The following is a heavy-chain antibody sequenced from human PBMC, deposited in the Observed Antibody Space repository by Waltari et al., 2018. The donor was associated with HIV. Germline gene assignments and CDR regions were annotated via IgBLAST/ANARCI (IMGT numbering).Heavy chain of an antibody. D-gene: IGHD3-3*01. J-gene: IGHJ5*02. CDR1: GGSISSSSYY. Sequence: QLQLQESGPGLVKPSETLSLTCTVSGGSISSSSYYWGWIRQPPGKGLEWIGSIYYSGSTYYNPALKSRVTISVDTSKNQFSLKLSSVTAADTAVYYCARGITIFGVVIPHNWFDPWGQGTLVTVSS. CDR3: ARGITIFGVVIPHNWFDP. V-gene: IGHV4-39*07. CDR2: IYYSGST.